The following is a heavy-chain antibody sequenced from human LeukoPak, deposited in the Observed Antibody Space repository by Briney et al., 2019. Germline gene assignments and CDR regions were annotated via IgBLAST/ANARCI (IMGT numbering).Heavy chain of an antibody. CDR2: IIPIFGTA. CDR1: GYTFTGYY. CDR3: ARVSHSSSRG. D-gene: IGHD6-6*01. J-gene: IGHJ4*02. V-gene: IGHV1-69*13. Sequence: SVKVSCKASGYTFTGYYMHWVRQAPGQGLEWMGGIIPIFGTANYAQKFQGRVTITADESTSTAYMELSSLRSEDTAVYYCARVSHSSSRGWGQGTLVTVSS.